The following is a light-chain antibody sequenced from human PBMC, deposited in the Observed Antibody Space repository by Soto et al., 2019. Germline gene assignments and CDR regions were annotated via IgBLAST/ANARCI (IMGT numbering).Light chain of an antibody. Sequence: EIMLRHSPGTLSLSPGERATLSCRASQSVSNKYLAWCDQKPGRAPSLLMYCASDRATGMPDRFSASGSGTDFTLTISRLEPEDFAVYYCQQYCSSGTSGQGTKMDNK. CDR1: QSVSNKY. CDR2: CAS. V-gene: IGKV3-20*01. CDR3: QQYCSSGT. J-gene: IGKJ1*01.